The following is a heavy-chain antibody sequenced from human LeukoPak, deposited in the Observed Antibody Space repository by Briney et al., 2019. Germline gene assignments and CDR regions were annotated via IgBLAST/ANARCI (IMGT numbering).Heavy chain of an antibody. Sequence: GGSLRLSCGASGFTFGTYWMHWVRQAPGKGLEWVSGINWNGGSTGYADSVKGRFTISRDNAKNSLYLQMNSLRAEDTAVYYCAELGITMIGGVWGKGTTVTISS. J-gene: IGHJ6*04. CDR2: INWNGGST. CDR3: AELGITMIGGV. CDR1: GFTFGTYW. V-gene: IGHV3-20*04. D-gene: IGHD3-10*02.